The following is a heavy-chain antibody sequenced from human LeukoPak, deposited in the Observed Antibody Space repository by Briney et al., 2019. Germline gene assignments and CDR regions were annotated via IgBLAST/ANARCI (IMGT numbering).Heavy chain of an antibody. V-gene: IGHV1-58*02. CDR1: GFTFTGSA. Sequence: SVKVSCKASGFTFTGSAMQWVRQARGQRLEWIGWIVVGSGNTNYAQKFQERVTITRDMSTSTAYMELSSLRSEDTAVYYCAAGTRFLEWLLSGYYYYGMDVWGQGTTVTVSS. J-gene: IGHJ6*02. D-gene: IGHD3-3*01. CDR2: IVVGSGNT. CDR3: AAGTRFLEWLLSGYYYYGMDV.